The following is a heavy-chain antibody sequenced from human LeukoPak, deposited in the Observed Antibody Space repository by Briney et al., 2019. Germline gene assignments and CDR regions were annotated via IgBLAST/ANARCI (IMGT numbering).Heavy chain of an antibody. Sequence: PSETLSLTCTVSGGSISSYYWSWLRQPPGKGLEWLGYIYYSGSTNYNPSLKRPVTISVDTSKNQFSLKLSSVTAADTAVYYCARGVGQQPYFDYWGQGTLVTVSS. CDR2: IYYSGST. V-gene: IGHV4-59*01. CDR1: GGSISSYY. CDR3: ARGVGQQPYFDY. J-gene: IGHJ4*02. D-gene: IGHD6-13*01.